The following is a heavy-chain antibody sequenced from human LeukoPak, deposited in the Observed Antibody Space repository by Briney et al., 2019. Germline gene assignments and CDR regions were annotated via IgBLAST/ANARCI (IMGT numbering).Heavy chain of an antibody. J-gene: IGHJ3*02. CDR1: GFTFSSYW. V-gene: IGHV3-74*01. Sequence: GGSLRLSCAASGFTFSSYWMHWVRQAPGKGLVWVSRIQTDGSSTNYADSVKGRFTISRDDAKNTLSLQMTNLRAEDTAVYYCAKVYGGSYYGALDIWGQGTMVTVSS. CDR3: AKVYGGSYYGALDI. D-gene: IGHD1-26*01. CDR2: IQTDGSST.